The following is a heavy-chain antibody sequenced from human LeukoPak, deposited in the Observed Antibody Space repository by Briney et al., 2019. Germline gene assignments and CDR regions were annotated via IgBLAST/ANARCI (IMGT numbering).Heavy chain of an antibody. J-gene: IGHJ4*02. CDR3: AREGDYYDTSGTLDY. V-gene: IGHV4-61*02. CDR2: IYTSGST. CDR1: GGSISSGNYY. Sequence: SQTLSLTCTVSGGSISSGNYYWSWIRKPAGKGLEWIGRIYTSGSTNYNPSLKSRVTISVDTSKNQFSLKLSSVTAADTAVYYCAREGDYYDTSGTLDYWGQGTLVTVSS. D-gene: IGHD3-22*01.